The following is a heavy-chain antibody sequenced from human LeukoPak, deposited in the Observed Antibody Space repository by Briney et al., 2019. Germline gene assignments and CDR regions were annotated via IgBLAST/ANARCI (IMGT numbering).Heavy chain of an antibody. CDR2: IRSDGSDK. D-gene: IGHD1-1*01. J-gene: IGHJ4*02. Sequence: GGSLRLSCAASGFTFSSYGMHWVRQAPGKGLEWVAFIRSDGSDKYYSDSVKARFTISRDNSKNTLYLQMNSLRTEDTAVYYCAKDVKWNRFDYWGQGTLVTVSS. V-gene: IGHV3-30*02. CDR3: AKDVKWNRFDY. CDR1: GFTFSSYG.